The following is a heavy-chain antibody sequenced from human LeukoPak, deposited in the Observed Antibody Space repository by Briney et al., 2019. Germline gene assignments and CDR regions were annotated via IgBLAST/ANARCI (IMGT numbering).Heavy chain of an antibody. Sequence: GESLKISCKGSEYSFANYWIGWVRQMPGKGLEWMGIIYPGDSDTRYSPSFQGQVTISVDKSISTAYLQWSSLKASDTAMYYCARNSRAYCSTTNCPFDYWGQGILVTVSS. CDR1: EYSFANYW. J-gene: IGHJ4*02. D-gene: IGHD2-2*01. CDR3: ARNSRAYCSTTNCPFDY. V-gene: IGHV5-51*01. CDR2: IYPGDSDT.